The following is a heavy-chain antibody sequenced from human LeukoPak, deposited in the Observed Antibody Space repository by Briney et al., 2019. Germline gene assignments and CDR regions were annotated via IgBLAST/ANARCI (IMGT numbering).Heavy chain of an antibody. CDR3: ASHSSSWYGFDY. Sequence: GGSLRLSCAASGFTVSSSHMSWVRQAPGKGLEWVSVIYSGGSTYYADSVKGRFTISRDNSKNTLYLQTNSLRAEDTAVYYCASHSSSWYGFDYWGQGTLVTVSS. CDR1: GFTVSSSH. J-gene: IGHJ4*02. V-gene: IGHV3-53*01. D-gene: IGHD6-13*01. CDR2: IYSGGST.